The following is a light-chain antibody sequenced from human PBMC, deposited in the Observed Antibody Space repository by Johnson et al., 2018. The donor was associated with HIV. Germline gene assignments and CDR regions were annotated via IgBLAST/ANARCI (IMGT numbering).Light chain of an antibody. J-gene: IGLJ1*01. CDR2: DND. CDR3: GTWDSSLSAFYA. V-gene: IGLV1-51*01. CDR1: SSNIGNNY. Sequence: QAVLTQPPSVSAAPGQKVTISCSGTSSNIGNNYVSWYQHLPGTAPKVLIYDNDKRPSGIPDRFSGSKSGTSATLGISGLQTGDEADYYCGTWDSSLSAFYAFGTGTKVTVL.